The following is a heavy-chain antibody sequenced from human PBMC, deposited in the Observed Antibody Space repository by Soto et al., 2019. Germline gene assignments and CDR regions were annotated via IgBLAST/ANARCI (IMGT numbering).Heavy chain of an antibody. CDR1: GFTFSSYG. J-gene: IGHJ4*02. CDR3: AKDRRVVAVAALFDY. Sequence: QVQLVESGGGVVQPGRSLRLSCAASGFTFSSYGMHWVRQAPGKGLEWVAVISYDGSNKYYADSVKGRFTISRDNSKNTLYLQMNSLRAETTAVYYCAKDRRVVAVAALFDYRGQGTLVTVSS. V-gene: IGHV3-30*18. CDR2: ISYDGSNK. D-gene: IGHD6-19*01.